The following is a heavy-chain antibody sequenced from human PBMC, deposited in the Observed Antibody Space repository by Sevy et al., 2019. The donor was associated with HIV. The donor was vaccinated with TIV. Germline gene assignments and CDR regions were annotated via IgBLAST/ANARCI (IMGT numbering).Heavy chain of an antibody. CDR1: GFTFNSDW. V-gene: IGHV3-15*01. CDR3: TTNTCVRFQH. J-gene: IGHJ1*01. CDR2: IKSKTGGGET. Sequence: GGSLRLSCTASGFTFNSDWMSWVRQAPGKGLEWVGRIKSKTGGGETEYCAPVKSRFTTSRDDSKKTLYLQMNRLKTEDTAVYYCTTNTCVRFQHWGQGTLVTVSS. D-gene: IGHD2-8*01.